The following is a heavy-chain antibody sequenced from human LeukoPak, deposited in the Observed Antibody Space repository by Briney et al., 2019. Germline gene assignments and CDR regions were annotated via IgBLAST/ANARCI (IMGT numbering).Heavy chain of an antibody. J-gene: IGHJ6*02. V-gene: IGHV3-7*03. CDR2: IDHNGNVN. CDR3: AKDRGPPSLYYDFWSGYYTAYYYYGMDV. Sequence: GGSLRLSCAASGFTFSSYWMNWARQAPGKGLEWVASIDHNGNVNYYVDSVKGRFTISRDNAKNSLYLQMSNLRAEDTAVYYCAKDRGPPSLYYDFWSGYYTAYYYYGMDVWGQGTTVTVSS. D-gene: IGHD3-3*01. CDR1: GFTFSSYW.